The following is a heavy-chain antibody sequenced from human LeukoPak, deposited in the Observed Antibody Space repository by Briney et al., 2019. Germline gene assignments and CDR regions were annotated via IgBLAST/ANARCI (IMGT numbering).Heavy chain of an antibody. V-gene: IGHV3-48*03. CDR3: ARANYYDTSGFDY. J-gene: IGHJ4*02. CDR2: ISSSGSAI. Sequence: GGSLRLSCAVSGFTFSSYGMNWVRQAPGKGLEWVSYISSSGSAIYYADSVKGRFTISRDNAKNSLYLQMNSLRAEDTAVYYCARANYYDTSGFDYWGQGTLVTVSS. D-gene: IGHD3-22*01. CDR1: GFTFSSYG.